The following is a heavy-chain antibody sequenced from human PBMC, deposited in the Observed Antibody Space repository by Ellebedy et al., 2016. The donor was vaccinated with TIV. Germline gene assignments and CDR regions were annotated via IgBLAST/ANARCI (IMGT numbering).Heavy chain of an antibody. D-gene: IGHD3-10*01. Sequence: SETLSLXXAVYGWSLSGYYWSWIRQLPGKGLEWIGEINHSGSTNYNPSLKSRVTMSVDTSKNQFSLKLTSVTAADTAVYYCARHSWGVRGDFDLWGRGTLVTVSS. CDR2: INHSGST. CDR1: GWSLSGYY. J-gene: IGHJ2*01. CDR3: ARHSWGVRGDFDL. V-gene: IGHV4-34*01.